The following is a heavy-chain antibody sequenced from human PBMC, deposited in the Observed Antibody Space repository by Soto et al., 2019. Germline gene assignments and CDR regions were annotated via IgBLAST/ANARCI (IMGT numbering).Heavy chain of an antibody. Sequence: SVKVSCKASGGTFSSYAISWVRQAPGQGLEWMGGIIPIFGTANYAQKFQGRVTITADESTSTAYMELSSLRSEDTAVYYCAGGITIFGVASRPAEAARPGDDWREGTMVNV. CDR2: IIPIFGTA. V-gene: IGHV1-69*13. D-gene: IGHD3-3*01. J-gene: IGHJ4*02. CDR1: GGTFSSYA. CDR3: AGGITIFGVASRPAEAARPGDD.